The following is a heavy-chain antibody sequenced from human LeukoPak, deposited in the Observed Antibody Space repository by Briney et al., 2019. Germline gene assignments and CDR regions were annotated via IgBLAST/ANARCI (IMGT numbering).Heavy chain of an antibody. J-gene: IGHJ4*02. D-gene: IGHD2-2*01. CDR2: ISSSSSYI. CDR3: AREGPYCSSTSCLWGDY. Sequence: GGSLRLSCAASGFTFSSYSMNWVRQAPGKGLEWVSSISSSSSYIYHADSVKGRFTISRDNAKNSLYLQMNSLRAEDTAVYYCAREGPYCSSTSCLWGDYWGQGTLVTVSS. V-gene: IGHV3-21*01. CDR1: GFTFSSYS.